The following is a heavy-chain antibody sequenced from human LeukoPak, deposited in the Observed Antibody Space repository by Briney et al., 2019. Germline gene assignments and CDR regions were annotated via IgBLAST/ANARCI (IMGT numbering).Heavy chain of an antibody. CDR3: ARAYSASGSLDY. CDR2: VKQDGSEK. D-gene: IGHD3-10*01. J-gene: IGHJ4*02. CDR1: GFTFNNYW. Sequence: GGSLRLSCAASGFTFNNYWMNWVRQAPGKGLEWVGNVKQDGSEKYYGDSVKGRFTISRDNAKNSLYLQMNSLRVEDTAVYYCARAYSASGSLDYWGQGTLVTVSS. V-gene: IGHV3-7*04.